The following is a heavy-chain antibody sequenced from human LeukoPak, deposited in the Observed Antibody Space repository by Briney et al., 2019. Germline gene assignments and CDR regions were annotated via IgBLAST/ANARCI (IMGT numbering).Heavy chain of an antibody. D-gene: IGHD6-6*01. Sequence: SETLSLTCTVSGGTISSGDYYWSWIRQPPGKGLEWIGYIYYSGSTYYNPSLKTRVTISVDTSKNQFSLKLSSATAADTAVYNCASYLKYSSSGYYYYMDVWGKGTTVAVSS. CDR3: ASYLKYSSSGYYYYMDV. V-gene: IGHV4-30-4*08. CDR2: IYYSGST. CDR1: GGTISSGDYY. J-gene: IGHJ6*03.